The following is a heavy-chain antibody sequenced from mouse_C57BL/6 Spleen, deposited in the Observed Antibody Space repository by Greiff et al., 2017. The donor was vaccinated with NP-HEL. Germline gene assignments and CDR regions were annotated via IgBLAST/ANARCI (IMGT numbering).Heavy chain of an antibody. CDR1: GYTFTSYW. CDR3: AAFYGHFDY. CDR2: IDPSDSYT. D-gene: IGHD1-1*01. Sequence: QVQLKQSGAELVKPGASVKLSCKASGYTFTSYWMQWVKQRPGQGLEWIGEIDPSDSYTNYNQKFKGKATLTVDTSSSTAYMQLSSLTSEDSAVYYCAAFYGHFDYWGQGTTLTVSS. V-gene: IGHV1-50*01. J-gene: IGHJ2*01.